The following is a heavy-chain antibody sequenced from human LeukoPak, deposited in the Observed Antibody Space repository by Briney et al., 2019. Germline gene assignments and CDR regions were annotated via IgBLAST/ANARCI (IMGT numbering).Heavy chain of an antibody. CDR3: ARGIRDIVVVPAANPFDY. D-gene: IGHD2-2*01. V-gene: IGHV3-21*01. CDR1: GFTFSSYS. Sequence: PGGSLRLSCAASGFTFSSYSMNWVRQAPGKGLEWVSSISSSSSYIYYADSVKGRFTISRDNAKNSLYLQMNSLRAEDTAVYYCARGIRDIVVVPAANPFDYWGQGTLVTVSS. J-gene: IGHJ4*02. CDR2: ISSSSSYI.